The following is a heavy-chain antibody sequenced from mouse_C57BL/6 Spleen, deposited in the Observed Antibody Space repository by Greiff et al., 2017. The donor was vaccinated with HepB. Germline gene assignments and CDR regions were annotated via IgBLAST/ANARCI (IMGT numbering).Heavy chain of an antibody. Sequence: VQLQQSGAELVKPGASVKISCKASGYTFTDYYINWVKQRPGQGLEWIGKSGPGSGSTYYNEKFKGKATLTADKSSSTAYMQLSSLTSEDSAVYFCARSETGVFDYWGQGTTLTVSS. CDR3: ARSETGVFDY. CDR1: GYTFTDYY. D-gene: IGHD4-1*01. V-gene: IGHV1-77*01. CDR2: SGPGSGST. J-gene: IGHJ2*01.